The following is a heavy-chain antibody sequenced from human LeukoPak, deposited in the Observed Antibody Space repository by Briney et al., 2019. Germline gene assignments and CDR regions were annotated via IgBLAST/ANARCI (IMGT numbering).Heavy chain of an antibody. V-gene: IGHV3-7*01. CDR3: ATVSVSGWRQNDY. J-gene: IGHJ4*02. CDR1: GFTFSSYA. CDR2: IKKDGSEK. D-gene: IGHD6-19*01. Sequence: GGSLRLSCAASGFTFSSYAMSWVRQAPGKSLEWVANIKKDGSEKYYVDSVKGRFTISRDNAENSLYLQMNSLRAGDTAVYYCATVSVSGWRQNDYWGQGTLVTVSS.